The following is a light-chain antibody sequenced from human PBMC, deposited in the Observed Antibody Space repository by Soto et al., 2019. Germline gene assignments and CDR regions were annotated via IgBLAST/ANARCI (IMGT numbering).Light chain of an antibody. CDR3: QSYDCSLSGRV. Sequence: QSVLTQPPSVSGAPGQRVTISCTGSSSNIGAGYDVHWYQQLPGTAPKLLIYGNSNRPSGVPDRFSGSKSGTSASLAITGLQVDDEADYYCQSYDCSLSGRVFGGGTKLTVL. CDR2: GNS. CDR1: SSNIGAGYD. V-gene: IGLV1-40*01. J-gene: IGLJ3*02.